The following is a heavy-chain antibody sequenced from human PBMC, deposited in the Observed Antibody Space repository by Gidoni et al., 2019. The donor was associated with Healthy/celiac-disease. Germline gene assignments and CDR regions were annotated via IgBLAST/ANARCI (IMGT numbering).Heavy chain of an antibody. J-gene: IGHJ6*02. Sequence: QVQLQESGPGLVKPSETLSLTCTVSGGSISSYYWSWIRQPPGKGLEWIGYIYYSGSTNYNASLKSRVTISVDTAKNQISLKLSSVTAADTAVYYCARLYSGMDVWGQGTTVTVSS. CDR2: IYYSGST. CDR3: ARLYSGMDV. V-gene: IGHV4-59*01. CDR1: GGSISSYY. D-gene: IGHD3-16*01.